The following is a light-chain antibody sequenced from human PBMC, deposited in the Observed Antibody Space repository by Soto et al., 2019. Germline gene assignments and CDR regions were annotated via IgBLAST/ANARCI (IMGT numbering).Light chain of an antibody. J-gene: IGKJ1*01. Sequence: DIQMTQSPYTLSASVGDRVTITCRASQGISTWLAWYQQKPGTAPKLLINDASSLESGVPSRFSGSGSGTEFTLTISSLQPDDYATYYCQQYSSYSRTFGQGTKVEIK. CDR2: DAS. CDR1: QGISTW. V-gene: IGKV1-5*01. CDR3: QQYSSYSRT.